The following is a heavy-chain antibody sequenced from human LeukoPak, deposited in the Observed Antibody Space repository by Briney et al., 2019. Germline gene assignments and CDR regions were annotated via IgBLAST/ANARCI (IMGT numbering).Heavy chain of an antibody. CDR3: ARGKSGSHSRPFDY. V-gene: IGHV3-66*01. CDR2: LYSGGST. D-gene: IGHD1-26*01. J-gene: IGHJ4*02. CDR1: GFSVSDNY. Sequence: GGSLRLSCAASGFSVSDNYMSWVRQAPGKGLEWVSLLYSGGSTHYADSVKGRFTISRDKSNNMLSLQTNSLRAEDTAVYYCARGKSGSHSRPFDYWGQGTLVTVSS.